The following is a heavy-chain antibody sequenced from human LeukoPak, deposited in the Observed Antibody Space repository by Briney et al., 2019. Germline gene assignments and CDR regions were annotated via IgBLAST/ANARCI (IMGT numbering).Heavy chain of an antibody. J-gene: IGHJ5*02. CDR1: GGSISSYY. Sequence: SETLSLTCTVSGGSISSYYWSWIRQPPGKGLEWIGYIYYGGSTNYNPSLKSRVTISVDTSKNQFSLKLSSVTAADTAVYYCARDFYDSSGYYNWFDPWGQGTLVTVSS. V-gene: IGHV4-59*01. D-gene: IGHD3-22*01. CDR2: IYYGGST. CDR3: ARDFYDSSGYYNWFDP.